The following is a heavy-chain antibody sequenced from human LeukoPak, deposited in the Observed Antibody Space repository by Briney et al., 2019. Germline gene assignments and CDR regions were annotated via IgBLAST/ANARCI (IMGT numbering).Heavy chain of an antibody. J-gene: IGHJ1*01. D-gene: IGHD1-26*01. CDR2: IYYIGGT. CDR1: GDSISSSSSSYY. V-gene: IGHV4-39*07. CDR3: AKDLEGPTSN. Sequence: SETLSLTCSVSGDSISSSSSSYYWGWIRQPPGKGLEWIGSIYYIGGTYYNPSLRTRITISLDRPKNQFSLKLSSVTAADTAVYYCAKDLEGPTSNWGQGTLVTVSS.